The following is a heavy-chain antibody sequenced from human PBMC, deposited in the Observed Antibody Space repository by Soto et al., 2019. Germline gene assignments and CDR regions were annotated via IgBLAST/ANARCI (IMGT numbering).Heavy chain of an antibody. Sequence: ASVKVSCKASGYTFTSYYMHWVRQAPGQGLEWMGIINPSGGSTSYAQKFQGRVTMTRDTSTSTVYMELSSPRSEDTAVYYCARKAVAATGSRWFDPWGQGTLVTVSS. CDR2: INPSGGST. V-gene: IGHV1-46*01. CDR1: GYTFTSYY. D-gene: IGHD2-15*01. J-gene: IGHJ5*02. CDR3: ARKAVAATGSRWFDP.